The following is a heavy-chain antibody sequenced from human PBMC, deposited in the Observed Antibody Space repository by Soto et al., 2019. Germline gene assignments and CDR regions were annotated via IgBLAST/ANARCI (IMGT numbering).Heavy chain of an antibody. D-gene: IGHD7-27*01. Sequence: SETLSLTCTVSGGSISSGGYYWSWIRQHPGKGLEWIGYIYYSGSTYYNPSLKSRVTISVDTSKNQFSLKLSSVTAADRAVYYCARDRTGVGANWFDPWGQGTLVTVSS. J-gene: IGHJ5*02. CDR2: IYYSGST. CDR3: ARDRTGVGANWFDP. V-gene: IGHV4-31*03. CDR1: GGSISSGGYY.